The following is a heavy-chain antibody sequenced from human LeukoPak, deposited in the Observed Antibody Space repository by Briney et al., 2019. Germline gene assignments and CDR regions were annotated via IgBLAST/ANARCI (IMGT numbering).Heavy chain of an antibody. J-gene: IGHJ5*02. V-gene: IGHV4-34*01. CDR1: GGSFTDFY. CDR3: ARDEDGIIVA. D-gene: IGHD1-26*01. Sequence: SETLSLTCAVYGGSFTDFYWTWIRQSPGKGLEWIGEIDQSGTSRCNPSLKGRVTISRDTSKKQFSLKMRAVTAADTAIYYCARDEDGIIVAWGQGARVTVS. CDR2: IDQSGTS.